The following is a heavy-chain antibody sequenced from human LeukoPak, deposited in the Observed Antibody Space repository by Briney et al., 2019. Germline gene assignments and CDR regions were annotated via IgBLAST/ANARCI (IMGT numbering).Heavy chain of an antibody. Sequence: GGSLRLSCAASGFTFNSYGMHWVRQAPGKGLEWVSSISSSSTYMFYGDSMKGRFTISRDNAKSSLYLQMNSLRAEDTAVYYCARDRSGSYPETYGMDVWGQGTTVTVSS. CDR3: ARDRSGSYPETYGMDV. D-gene: IGHD1-26*01. J-gene: IGHJ6*02. CDR1: GFTFNSYG. CDR2: ISSSSTYM. V-gene: IGHV3-21*01.